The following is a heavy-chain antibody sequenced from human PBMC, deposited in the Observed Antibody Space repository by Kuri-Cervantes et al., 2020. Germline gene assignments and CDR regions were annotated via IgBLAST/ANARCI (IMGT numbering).Heavy chain of an antibody. CDR2: INSDGSST. CDR3: ARELMAVAGNTP. Sequence: GESPKIPCSAAGFTFSSYWMHWVRQAPGKGPVWFSRINSDGSSTSYADSVKGRFTISRDNAKNSLYLQMNSLRAEDTAVYYCARELMAVAGNTPWGQGTTVTVSS. D-gene: IGHD6-19*01. J-gene: IGHJ6*02. V-gene: IGHV3-74*01. CDR1: GFTFSSYW.